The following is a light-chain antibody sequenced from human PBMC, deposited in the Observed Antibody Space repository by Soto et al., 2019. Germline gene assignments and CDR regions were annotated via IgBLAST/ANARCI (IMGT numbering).Light chain of an antibody. Sequence: DIQLTQSPSSLSASVGDRVAITCRASQGIITYLNWYQQKPGKAPNLLIYSSSTLQSGVPSRFSGSGSGTDFTLTISSLQPEDFATYYCQQCFSSRWTFGQGTKVDIK. V-gene: IGKV1-39*01. CDR1: QGIITY. J-gene: IGKJ1*01. CDR2: SSS. CDR3: QQCFSSRWT.